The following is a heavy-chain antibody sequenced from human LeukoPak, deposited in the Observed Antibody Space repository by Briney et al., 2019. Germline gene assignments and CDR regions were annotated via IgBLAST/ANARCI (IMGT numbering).Heavy chain of an antibody. CDR3: ARLYGNYQNYFDY. Sequence: SETLSLTCTVSGGSISSITYYWGWIRQPPGKGLEWVGHMYYRGNTFYNPSLKSRVTISVDTSRNQFSLKLRSVTAADTAVYYCARLYGNYQNYFDYWGQGTLVTVSS. CDR1: GGSISSITYY. J-gene: IGHJ4*02. D-gene: IGHD1-7*01. V-gene: IGHV4-39*07. CDR2: MYYRGNT.